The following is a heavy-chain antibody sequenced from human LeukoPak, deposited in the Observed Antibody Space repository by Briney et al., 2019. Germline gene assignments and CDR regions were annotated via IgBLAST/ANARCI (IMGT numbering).Heavy chain of an antibody. CDR3: ARHSGGLRFLYTPRPENYFDY. J-gene: IGHJ4*02. V-gene: IGHV4-34*01. D-gene: IGHD5-12*01. CDR1: GGSFSGYY. Sequence: SETLSLTCAVYGGSFSGYYWSWIRQPPGKGLEWIGEINHSGSTNYNPSLKSRVTISVDTSKNQFSLKLSSVTAADTAVYYCARHSGGLRFLYTPRPENYFDYWGQGTLVTVSS. CDR2: INHSGST.